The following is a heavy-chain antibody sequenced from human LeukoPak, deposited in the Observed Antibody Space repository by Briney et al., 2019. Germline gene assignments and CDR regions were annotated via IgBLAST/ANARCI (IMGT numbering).Heavy chain of an antibody. J-gene: IGHJ4*02. CDR3: ARNSGIYDSSGYSHY. CDR1: GFTFDDYG. Sequence: GGSLRLSCAASGFTFDDYGMSWVRQAPGKGLEWVSGINWNGGSTGYADSVKGRFTISRDNAKNSLYLQMNSLRAEDTALYYCARNSGIYDSSGYSHYWGQGTLVTVSS. CDR2: INWNGGST. D-gene: IGHD3-22*01. V-gene: IGHV3-20*04.